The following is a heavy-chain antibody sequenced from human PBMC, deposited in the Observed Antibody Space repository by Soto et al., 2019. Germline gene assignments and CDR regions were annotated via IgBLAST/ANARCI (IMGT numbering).Heavy chain of an antibody. Sequence: SETLSLTCTVSGGSISSYYWSWIRQPPGKGLEWIGYIYYSGSTNYNPSLKSRVTISVDTSKNQFSLKLSSVTAADTAVYYCARDVTLWGSYRPDAFAIWGQGTMVTVSS. V-gene: IGHV4-59*01. CDR1: GGSISSYY. CDR2: IYYSGST. D-gene: IGHD3-16*02. CDR3: ARDVTLWGSYRPDAFAI. J-gene: IGHJ3*02.